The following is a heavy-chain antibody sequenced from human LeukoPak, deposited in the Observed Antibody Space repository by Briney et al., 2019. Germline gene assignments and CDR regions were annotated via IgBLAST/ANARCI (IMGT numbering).Heavy chain of an antibody. CDR3: AKARGGNSGAVNY. Sequence: QPGGSLRLSCAASGLTFNRYWMHWVRQAPGKGLVWVSAISGSGGSTYYADSVKGRFTISRDNSKNTLYLQMNSLRAEDTAVYYCAKARGGNSGAVNYWGQGTLVTVSS. CDR1: GLTFNRYW. V-gene: IGHV3-23*01. J-gene: IGHJ4*02. D-gene: IGHD4-23*01. CDR2: ISGSGGST.